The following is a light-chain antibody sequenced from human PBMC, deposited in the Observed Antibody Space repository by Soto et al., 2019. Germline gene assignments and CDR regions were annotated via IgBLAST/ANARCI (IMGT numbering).Light chain of an antibody. CDR2: DAS. CDR3: QQRSSWPPYT. CDR1: QSVNRY. J-gene: IGKJ2*01. V-gene: IGKV3-11*01. Sequence: EIVLTQSPATLSLSPGERASLSCRASQSVNRYLAWYQQKPGQAPRLLIYDASNRATGIPARFGGGGSGTYFTLTISSLEPEDFAVFFCQQRSSWPPYTFGQGTKLEI.